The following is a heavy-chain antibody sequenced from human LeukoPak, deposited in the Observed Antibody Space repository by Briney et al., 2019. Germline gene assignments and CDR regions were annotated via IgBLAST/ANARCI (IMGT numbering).Heavy chain of an antibody. CDR3: ATGSASYYDS. Sequence: PGRSLRLFCEASTFTFSTYWMHWVRQAPGKGLVWVSYINGDGSTTNYADSVKGRLTISRDNAKNTLYLQMNSLRAEDTAVYYCATGSASYYDSWGVGTLVTVSS. D-gene: IGHD3-10*01. CDR2: INGDGSTT. V-gene: IGHV3-74*01. CDR1: TFTFSTYW. J-gene: IGHJ4*02.